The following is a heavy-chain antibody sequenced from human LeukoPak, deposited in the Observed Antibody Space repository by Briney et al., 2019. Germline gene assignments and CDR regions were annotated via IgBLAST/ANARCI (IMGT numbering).Heavy chain of an antibody. CDR2: LYYSGST. D-gene: IGHD6-13*01. CDR3: ARGGYSSSWYRA. Sequence: SETLSLTCTVSGGSVSSGGNYWSWIRQPPGKGLEWIGHLYYSGSTNYNPSLKSRVTISVDTSKNQFSLKLSSVTAADTAVYYCARGGYSSSWYRAWGQGTLVTVSS. J-gene: IGHJ5*02. V-gene: IGHV4-61*08. CDR1: GGSVSSGGNY.